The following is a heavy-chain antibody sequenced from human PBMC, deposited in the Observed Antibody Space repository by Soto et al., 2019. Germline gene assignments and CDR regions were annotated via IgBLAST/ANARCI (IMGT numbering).Heavy chain of an antibody. V-gene: IGHV4-30-4*01. Sequence: SETLSLTCSVSGDSMNNGDYFWTWIRQTPGKGLQWIGYISYSGSTFYNPSLKTRLAMSVDTSKNQFSVRLRSVTAADTTVYYCARDRAHFYESSGRLDLWGQGMLVTVSS. CDR2: ISYSGST. D-gene: IGHD3-22*01. CDR3: ARDRAHFYESSGRLDL. J-gene: IGHJ4*02. CDR1: GDSMNNGDYF.